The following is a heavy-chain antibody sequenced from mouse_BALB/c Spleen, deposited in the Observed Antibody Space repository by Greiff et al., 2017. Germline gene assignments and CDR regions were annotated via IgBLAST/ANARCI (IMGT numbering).Heavy chain of an antibody. J-gene: IGHJ4*01. Sequence: VQLLQSGTVLVRPGASVKMSCKASGYTFTSYWMHWVIQRPGQGLEWIGAINPGNSDTSYNQKFKGKAKLTVVTSTSTAYMELSSLTDEDSAVYYCSGYYGDIDYWGQGTSVTVSS. CDR2: INPGNSDT. V-gene: IGHV1-5*01. CDR3: SGYYGDIDY. D-gene: IGHD1-2*01. CDR1: GYTFTSYW.